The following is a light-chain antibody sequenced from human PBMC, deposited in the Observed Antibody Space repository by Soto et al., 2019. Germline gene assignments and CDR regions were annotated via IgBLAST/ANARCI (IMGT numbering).Light chain of an antibody. CDR2: DAS. CDR1: QSISRR. V-gene: IGKV1-5*01. J-gene: IGKJ1*01. Sequence: DIQMIQSPSALSASVGDRVTITCRASQSISRRLAWYQQKPGKAPKLLIYDASSLESGVPAGFSGSGSGTQFTRTISSLQPDDFAAYYCQQYNSYPWTFGQGTRVEIK. CDR3: QQYNSYPWT.